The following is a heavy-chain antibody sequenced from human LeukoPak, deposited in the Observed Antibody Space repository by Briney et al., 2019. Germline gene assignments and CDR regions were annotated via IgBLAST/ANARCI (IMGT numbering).Heavy chain of an antibody. CDR2: IYSVGST. Sequence: GGSLRLSCAASGFTVSSSYMSWVRQAPGKGLEWVSVIYSVGSTYYADSVKGRFTISRDNSKNTLYLQMNSLRAEDTAVYYCARDPGGWYNYWGQGTLVTVSS. J-gene: IGHJ4*02. D-gene: IGHD6-19*01. CDR1: GFTVSSSY. CDR3: ARDPGGWYNY. V-gene: IGHV3-66*01.